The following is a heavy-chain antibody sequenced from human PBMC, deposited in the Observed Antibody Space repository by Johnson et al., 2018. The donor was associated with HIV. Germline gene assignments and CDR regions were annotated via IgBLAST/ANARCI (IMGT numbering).Heavy chain of an antibody. J-gene: IGHJ3*02. Sequence: VQVVESGGVVVQPGGSLRLSCAASGFTFDDYAMHWVRQAPGKGLEWVAVISYDGSNKYYADSVKGRFTISRDNSKNTLYLQMNSLRAEDTALYYCAKDLEGDPNAFDIWGQGTMVTVSS. CDR3: AKDLEGDPNAFDI. V-gene: IGHV3-30-3*01. CDR1: GFTFDDYA. CDR2: ISYDGSNK.